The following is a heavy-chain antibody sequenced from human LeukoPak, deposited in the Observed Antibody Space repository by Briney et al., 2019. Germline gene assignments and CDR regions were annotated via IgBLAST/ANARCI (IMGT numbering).Heavy chain of an antibody. D-gene: IGHD1-26*01. CDR2: ISGSGAST. J-gene: IGHJ4*02. Sequence: GGSLRLSCLTSGFTLSTNAMSWVRQAPGKGLEWISGISGSGASTYYADSVKGRFTISRDDSKNTLYLQMNSLRGDDTAVYYCAKDVGKWESLHFFDYWGQGTLVTVSS. CDR3: AKDVGKWESLHFFDY. CDR1: GFTLSTNA. V-gene: IGHV3-23*01.